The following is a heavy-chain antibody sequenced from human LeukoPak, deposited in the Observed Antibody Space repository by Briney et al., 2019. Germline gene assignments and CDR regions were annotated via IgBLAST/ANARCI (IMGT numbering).Heavy chain of an antibody. D-gene: IGHD2-2*01. Sequence: GESLKISCKGSGYSFTSYWIGWVRQMPGKGLEWMGIIYPGDSDTRYSPSFQGQVTISADKSISTAYLQWSSLKASDTAMYYCARTRSSTSYPYYYGMDVWGQGTTVTVSS. CDR1: GYSFTSYW. CDR3: ARTRSSTSYPYYYGMDV. CDR2: IYPGDSDT. V-gene: IGHV5-51*01. J-gene: IGHJ6*02.